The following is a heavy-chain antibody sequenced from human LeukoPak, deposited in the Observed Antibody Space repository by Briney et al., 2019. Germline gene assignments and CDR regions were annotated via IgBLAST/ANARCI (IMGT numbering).Heavy chain of an antibody. CDR2: ISGSGGST. D-gene: IGHD3-3*01. J-gene: IGHJ5*02. CDR1: GFTFSSYA. CDR3: ARINYDFWSGYRHPQGWFDP. V-gene: IGHV3-23*01. Sequence: GGSLRLSCAASGFTFSSYAMSWVRQAPGKGLEWVSAISGSGGSTYYADSVKGRFTISRDNSKNTLYLQMNSLRAEDTAVYYWARINYDFWSGYRHPQGWFDPWGQGTLVTVSS.